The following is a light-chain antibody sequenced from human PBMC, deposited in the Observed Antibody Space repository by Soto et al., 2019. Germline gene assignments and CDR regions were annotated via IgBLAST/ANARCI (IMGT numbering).Light chain of an antibody. V-gene: IGKV3-20*01. Sequence: EVVLTQSPATLSLSPGERATLSCRASQSISSSYLAWYQQKPGQAPRLLIFGASSRATGIPDRFSGSGSGTDFTLTISRLEPEDFAVYYCQQYGTSPLFTFGPGTKVDIK. CDR3: QQYGTSPLFT. CDR2: GAS. CDR1: QSISSSY. J-gene: IGKJ3*01.